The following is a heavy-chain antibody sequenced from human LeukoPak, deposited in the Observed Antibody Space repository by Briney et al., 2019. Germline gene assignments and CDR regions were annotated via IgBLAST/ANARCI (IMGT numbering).Heavy chain of an antibody. CDR3: ARDQSPYYDSSGYYYFDY. Sequence: GGSLRLSCAASGFTFTTYSMNWVRQAPGKGLEWVSYITSSSSTIYYADSVKGRFTISRDNAKNSLFLQVNSLRAEDTAVYYCARDQSPYYDSSGYYYFDYWGQGTLVTVSS. D-gene: IGHD3-22*01. J-gene: IGHJ4*02. V-gene: IGHV3-48*04. CDR1: GFTFTTYS. CDR2: ITSSSSTI.